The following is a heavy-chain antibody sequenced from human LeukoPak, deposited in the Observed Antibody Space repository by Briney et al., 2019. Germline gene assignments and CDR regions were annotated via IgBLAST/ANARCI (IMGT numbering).Heavy chain of an antibody. CDR2: INPNSGTT. V-gene: IGHV1-2*02. CDR1: GYTFTGNY. Sequence: ASVKLSCKASGYTFTGNYMHWVRQAPGPGLEWLGWINPNSGTTNYAQKFQGRVTMTRDTSISTAYMELSRLTSDDTAVYYCAREEMATTSFDYWGQGTLVTVSS. D-gene: IGHD5-24*01. CDR3: AREEMATTSFDY. J-gene: IGHJ4*02.